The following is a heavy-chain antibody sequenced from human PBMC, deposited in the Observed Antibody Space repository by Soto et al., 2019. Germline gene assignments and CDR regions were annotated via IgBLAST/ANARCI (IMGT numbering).Heavy chain of an antibody. V-gene: IGHV3-23*01. CDR1: GFTFSSYA. Sequence: GGSLRLSCAASGFTFSSYAMSWVRQAPGKGLEWVSAISGSGGSTYYADSVKGRFTISRDNSKNTLYLQMNSLRAEDTAVYYCAKDHRDYIWGSYRNDAFDIWGQGTMVTVSS. D-gene: IGHD3-16*01. CDR2: ISGSGGST. J-gene: IGHJ3*02. CDR3: AKDHRDYIWGSYRNDAFDI.